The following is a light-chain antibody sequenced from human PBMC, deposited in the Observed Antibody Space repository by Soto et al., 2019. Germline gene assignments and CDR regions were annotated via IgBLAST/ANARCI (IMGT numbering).Light chain of an antibody. V-gene: IGLV2-14*01. Sequence: QSALTQPASVSGSPGQSITISCTGTSSDVGGYDYVSWYQQHPGKAPKVMIYEVSNRPSGVSYRFSGSKSGNTPSLTISGLQAEDEADYYCSSYTTSSTRVFGGGTKLTVL. CDR3: SSYTTSSTRV. CDR2: EVS. CDR1: SSDVGGYDY. J-gene: IGLJ2*01.